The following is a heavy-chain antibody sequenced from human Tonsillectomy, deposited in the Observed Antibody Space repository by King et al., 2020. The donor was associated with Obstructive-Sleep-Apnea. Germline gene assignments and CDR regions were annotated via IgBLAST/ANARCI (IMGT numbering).Heavy chain of an antibody. CDR3: ARGGYSSGYVGYFDF. D-gene: IGHD2-8*02. J-gene: IGHJ4*02. CDR2: ISAFTGKT. V-gene: IGHV1-18*01. Sequence: QLVQSGAEVKEPGASVKVSCKTSGYSFIYYCVAWVRQAPGQGLEWMGWISAFTGKTNYAQDFQGRVTVTTDTSTSTAYMELRGLRSDDTAMYYCARGGYSSGYVGYFDFWGQGTLVTVSS. CDR1: GYSFIYYC.